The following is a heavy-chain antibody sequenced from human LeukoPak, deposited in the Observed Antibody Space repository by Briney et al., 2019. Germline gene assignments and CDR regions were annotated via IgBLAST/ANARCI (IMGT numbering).Heavy chain of an antibody. CDR3: AELGITMIGGV. Sequence: GGSLRLSCAASGFTFSSYGMHWVRQAPGKGLEWVSYISSSGSTIYYADSVKGRFTISRDNAKNSLYLQMNSLRAEDTAVYYCAELGITMIGGVWGKGTTVTVSS. CDR1: GFTFSSYG. J-gene: IGHJ6*04. D-gene: IGHD3-10*02. CDR2: ISSSGSTI. V-gene: IGHV3-48*04.